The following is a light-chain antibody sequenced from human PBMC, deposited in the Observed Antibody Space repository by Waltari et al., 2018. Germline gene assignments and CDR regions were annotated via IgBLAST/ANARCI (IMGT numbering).Light chain of an antibody. CDR3: SSSIGSNTYV. Sequence: QSALTQPASVSGSPGQPITIACTGTSSDVAGHNYVSWYQQYPGKAPKLMSYEVSNRPSGFSNRFSGSKSGSTASLTIAGLQTEDEADYYCSSSIGSNTYVFVTGTKV. CDR1: SSDVAGHNY. CDR2: EVS. V-gene: IGLV2-14*01. J-gene: IGLJ1*01.